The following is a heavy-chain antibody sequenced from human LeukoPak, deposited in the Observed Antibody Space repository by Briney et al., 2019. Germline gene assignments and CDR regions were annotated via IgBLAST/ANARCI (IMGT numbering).Heavy chain of an antibody. CDR3: ATGEGYFPPGY. D-gene: IGHD2/OR15-2a*01. V-gene: IGHV1-18*01. CDR2: ISAYNGNT. J-gene: IGHJ4*02. CDR1: GYTFTSYG. Sequence: ASVKVSCKASGYTFTSYGISWVRQAPGQGLEWMGWISAYNGNTNYAQKLQGRVTMTTDTSTSTACMELRSLRSDDTAVYYCATGEGYFPPGYWGQGTLVTVSS.